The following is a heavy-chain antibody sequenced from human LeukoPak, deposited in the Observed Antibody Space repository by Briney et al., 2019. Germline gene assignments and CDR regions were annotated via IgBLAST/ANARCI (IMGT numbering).Heavy chain of an antibody. D-gene: IGHD3-22*01. CDR3: ARSMIVDYYGVDV. CDR2: IWYDGSNK. V-gene: IGHV3-33*01. CDR1: GFTFSSYG. Sequence: GGSLRLSCAASGFTFSSYGMHWVRQAPGKGLEWVAVIWYDGSNKYYADSVKGRFTISRDNSKNTLYLQMNSLRAEDTAVYYCARSMIVDYYGVDVWGQGTTVTVSS. J-gene: IGHJ6*02.